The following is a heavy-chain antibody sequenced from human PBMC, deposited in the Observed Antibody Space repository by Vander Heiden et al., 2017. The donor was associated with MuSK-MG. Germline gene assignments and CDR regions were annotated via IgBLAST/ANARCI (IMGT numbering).Heavy chain of an antibody. J-gene: IGHJ6*03. CDR3: ARVAGASGYYYYYYMDV. CDR1: GFTFSSYG. D-gene: IGHD1-26*01. Sequence: EVQLVESGGGLVKPGGSLSLSCSASGFTFSSYGMNWVRQGPEKGLEWVSSISSSSSYIYYADSVKGRFTISRDNAKNSLYLQMNSLRAEDTAVYYCARVAGASGYYYYYYMDVWGKGTTGTVSS. V-gene: IGHV3-21*01. CDR2: ISSSSSYI.